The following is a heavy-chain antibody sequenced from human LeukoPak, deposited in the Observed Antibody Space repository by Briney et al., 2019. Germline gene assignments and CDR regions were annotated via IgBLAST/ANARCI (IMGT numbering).Heavy chain of an antibody. V-gene: IGHV3-66*02. Sequence: GGSLRLSCAASGFTVSSNYMTWVRQAPGKGLEWVSVIYSVGTTYYADSVKGRFTISRDNSKNTPYLQMNSLRGEDTAVYYCARGLKDDYHLDCWGQGTLVTVSS. CDR2: IYSVGTT. J-gene: IGHJ4*02. D-gene: IGHD5-24*01. CDR1: GFTVSSNY. CDR3: ARGLKDDYHLDC.